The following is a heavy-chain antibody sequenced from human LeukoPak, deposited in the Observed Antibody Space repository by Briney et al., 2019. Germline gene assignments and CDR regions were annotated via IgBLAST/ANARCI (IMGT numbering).Heavy chain of an antibody. CDR3: ARGLV. J-gene: IGHJ4*02. Sequence: SETLSLTCTVSGGSISGSGYYWGWIRQPPGKGLEWIGSIYYSGSTYYNPSLKSRVTISVDTSKNQFSLRLSSVTAADTAVYYCARGLVWGQGTQVTVSS. V-gene: IGHV4-39*01. CDR2: IYYSGST. CDR1: GGSISGSGYY. D-gene: IGHD6-19*01.